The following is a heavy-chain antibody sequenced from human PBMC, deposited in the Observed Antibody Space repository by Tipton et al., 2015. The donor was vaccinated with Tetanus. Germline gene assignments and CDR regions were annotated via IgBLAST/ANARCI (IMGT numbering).Heavy chain of an antibody. J-gene: IGHJ4*02. CDR2: IHYTGST. Sequence: TLSLTCTVSGGSISSGDYYWSWIRQPPGEGLEWIGYIHYTGSTNYNPSLKSRVTLSSDTSKAQFSLKLISVTPADTAIYYCARTGWFGHMPAFDSWGLGTLVTVSS. CDR3: ARTGWFGHMPAFDS. CDR1: GGSISSGDYY. V-gene: IGHV4-61*08. D-gene: IGHD3-10*01.